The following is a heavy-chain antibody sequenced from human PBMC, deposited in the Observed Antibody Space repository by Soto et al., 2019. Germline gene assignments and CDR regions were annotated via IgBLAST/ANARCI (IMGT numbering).Heavy chain of an antibody. J-gene: IGHJ4*01. V-gene: IGHV3-33*01. D-gene: IGHD3-16*01. CDR3: TTDSQISLTLVRLEY. Sequence: PSKGLEWVAVIWYDGSNKYYAAPVKGRFAVSRDDSNNMVYLQMNSLKTEDTGVYYFTTDSQISLTLVRLEYWGNGTPVTGSS. CDR2: IWYDGSNK.